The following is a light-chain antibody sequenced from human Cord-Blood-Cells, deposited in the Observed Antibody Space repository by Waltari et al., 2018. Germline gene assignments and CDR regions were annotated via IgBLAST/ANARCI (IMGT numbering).Light chain of an antibody. CDR1: SSSVGGSNY. Sequence: SALTQPRSVSGSPGQSVTITCTGTSSSVGGSNYGSWYQQHPGKAPKLMIYDVSKRPSGVPDRFSGSKSCNTASLTISGLQAEDEADYYCCSYAGSYVYVFETGTKVTVL. J-gene: IGLJ1*01. CDR3: CSYAGSYVYV. CDR2: DVS. V-gene: IGLV2-11*01.